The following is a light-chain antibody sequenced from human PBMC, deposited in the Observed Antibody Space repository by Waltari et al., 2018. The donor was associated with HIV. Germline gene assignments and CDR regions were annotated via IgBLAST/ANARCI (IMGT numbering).Light chain of an antibody. CDR3: QSADSSGTLYV. Sequence: SYELTQPPSVSVSPGQTARLTCSGDALPTQYAYWYQQKPGQAPVLVLYKDSERPSGIPERFSGSSSGTTVTLTISGVQAEDEADYYCQSADSSGTLYVFGTGTKVTVL. J-gene: IGLJ1*01. CDR2: KDS. CDR1: ALPTQY. V-gene: IGLV3-25*03.